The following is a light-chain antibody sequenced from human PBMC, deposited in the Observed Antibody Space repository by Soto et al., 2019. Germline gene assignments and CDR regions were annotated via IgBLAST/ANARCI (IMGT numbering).Light chain of an antibody. Sequence: QSALTQPASVSGSPGQSITIYSTGTSSDVGAYNLVSWYQQHPGKAPKLMIYEVSKWPSGASNRFSGSKSGNTASLTISALQAEDEADYYCCSYTRSDTVVFGGGTKLTVL. CDR3: CSYTRSDTVV. V-gene: IGLV2-23*02. J-gene: IGLJ2*01. CDR1: SSDVGAYNL. CDR2: EVS.